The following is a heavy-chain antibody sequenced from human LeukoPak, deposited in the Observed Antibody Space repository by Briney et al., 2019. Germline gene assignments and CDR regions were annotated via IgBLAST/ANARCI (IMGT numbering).Heavy chain of an antibody. CDR3: ARVSGYSYGPDY. CDR2: ISAYNDNT. CDR1: GYTFTMYG. D-gene: IGHD5-18*01. V-gene: IGHV1-18*01. Sequence: ASVKVSCRASGYTFTMYGITWVRQAPGQGLEWMGWISAYNDNTNYAQNLQDRVTMTTDASTSTVYMELRSLGSDDTAVYYCARVSGYSYGPDYWGQGTLVTVSS. J-gene: IGHJ4*02.